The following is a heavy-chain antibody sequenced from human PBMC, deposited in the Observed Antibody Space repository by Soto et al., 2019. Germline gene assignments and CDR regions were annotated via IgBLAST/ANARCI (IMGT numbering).Heavy chain of an antibody. J-gene: IGHJ4*02. V-gene: IGHV3-23*01. Sequence: GGSLRLSCVVSVFPFGANAMSWVRQAPGKGLEWVSGISNTGRSTSYADSVKGRFNISKDNSENTVYLQMNSLRVEDTAVYYCATEMGATQGPFDNWGQGTLVTVSS. CDR2: ISNTGRST. D-gene: IGHD1-26*01. CDR1: VFPFGANA. CDR3: ATEMGATQGPFDN.